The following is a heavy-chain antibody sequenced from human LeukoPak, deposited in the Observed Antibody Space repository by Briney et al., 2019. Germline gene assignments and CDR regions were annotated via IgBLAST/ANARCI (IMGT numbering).Heavy chain of an antibody. CDR2: IYTSGST. J-gene: IGHJ3*02. CDR1: GGSISSYY. V-gene: IGHV4-4*07. CDR3: ARDAPANAFDI. Sequence: SETLSLTCTVSGGSISSYYWRWIRQSPGKGLEWIGRIYTSGSTNYNPSLKSRVTMSVDTSKNQFPLKLSSVTAADTAVYYCARDAPANAFDIWGQGTMVTVSS.